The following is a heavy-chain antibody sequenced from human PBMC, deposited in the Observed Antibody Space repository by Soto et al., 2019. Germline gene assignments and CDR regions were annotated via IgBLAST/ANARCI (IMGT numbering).Heavy chain of an antibody. CDR1: GYSFTSYW. Sequence: GESLKISCKGSGYSFTSYWISWVRQMPGKGLEWMGRIDPSDSYTNYSPSFQGHVTISADKSISTAYLQWSSLKASDTAMYYCARHVGPYYYSYYGMDVWGQGTTVTVSS. CDR2: IDPSDSYT. V-gene: IGHV5-10-1*01. J-gene: IGHJ6*02. CDR3: ARHVGPYYYSYYGMDV.